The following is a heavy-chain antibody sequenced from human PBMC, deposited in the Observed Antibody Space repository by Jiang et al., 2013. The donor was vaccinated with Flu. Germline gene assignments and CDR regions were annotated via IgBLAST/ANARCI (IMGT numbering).Heavy chain of an antibody. CDR3: ARDKMMYYFDSSGPYYFDH. V-gene: IGHV4-30-2*04. Sequence: LKSRVSMSVDTSKNQFSLKLSSVTAADTAVYYCARDKMMYYFDSSGPYYFDHWGLGTLVTVSS. D-gene: IGHD3-22*01. J-gene: IGHJ4*02.